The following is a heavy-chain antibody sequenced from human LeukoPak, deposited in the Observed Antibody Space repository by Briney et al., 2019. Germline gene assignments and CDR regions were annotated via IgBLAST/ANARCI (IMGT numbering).Heavy chain of an antibody. CDR1: GFTFSSYA. CDR3: AKDMTGYPSY. D-gene: IGHD3-9*01. CDR2: ISLSGGST. J-gene: IGHJ4*02. Sequence: GGSLRLSCAASGFTFSSYAMSWVRQAPGKGLECVSVISLSGGSTYYAGSVKGRFTISRDNSKNTLYLQMNSLRAEDTAVYYCAKDMTGYPSYWGQGTLVSVSS. V-gene: IGHV3-23*01.